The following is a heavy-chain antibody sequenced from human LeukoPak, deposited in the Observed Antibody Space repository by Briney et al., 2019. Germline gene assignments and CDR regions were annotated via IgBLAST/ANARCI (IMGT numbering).Heavy chain of an antibody. Sequence: PGGSLRLSCAASGFTFSSYAMHWVRQAPGKGLEWVAVISYDGSNKYYADSVKGRFTISRDNSKNTLYLQMNSLRAEDTAVYYCARDTSGKQWLVIPHEFDYWGQGTLVTVSS. V-gene: IGHV3-30-3*01. D-gene: IGHD6-19*01. CDR2: ISYDGSNK. CDR3: ARDTSGKQWLVIPHEFDY. CDR1: GFTFSSYA. J-gene: IGHJ4*02.